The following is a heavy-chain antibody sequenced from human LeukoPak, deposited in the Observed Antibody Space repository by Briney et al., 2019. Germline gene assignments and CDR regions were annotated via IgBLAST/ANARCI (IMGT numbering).Heavy chain of an antibody. Sequence: GRSLRLSCAASGFTFSSYAMHWVRQAPGKGLEWVAVISYDGSNKYYADSVKGRFTISRDNPKNTLYLQMNSLRAEDTAVYYCARSSSWGQGTLVTVSS. CDR3: ARSSS. CDR2: ISYDGSNK. V-gene: IGHV3-30*01. J-gene: IGHJ4*02. CDR1: GFTFSSYA.